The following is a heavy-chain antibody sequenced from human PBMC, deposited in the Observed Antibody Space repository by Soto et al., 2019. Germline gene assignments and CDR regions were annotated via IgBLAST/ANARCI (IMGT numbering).Heavy chain of an antibody. Sequence: EVQLVQSGAELKRPGESLKITCKGVDYTFTNYWVAWVRQVSGKGLEWVAMVKPGNSDTRYSPSFQGQVTVSADKSTSVAYLQWRSLKASDSAIYYCARRYCAGGNCYSDYWGQGTLVTVSS. CDR2: VKPGNSDT. CDR3: ARRYCAGGNCYSDY. V-gene: IGHV5-51*01. D-gene: IGHD1-26*01. J-gene: IGHJ4*02. CDR1: DYTFTNYW.